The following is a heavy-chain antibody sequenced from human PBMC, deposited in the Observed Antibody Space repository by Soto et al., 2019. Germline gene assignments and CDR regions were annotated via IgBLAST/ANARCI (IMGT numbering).Heavy chain of an antibody. Sequence: GGSLRLSCAASGFTFSSYAMSWVRQAPGKGLEWVSAISGSGGSTYYADSVKGRFTISRDNSKNTLYLQMNSLRAEDTAVYYCAKWQDIVLMVSYYYYYYMDVWGKGTTVTVSS. J-gene: IGHJ6*03. CDR2: ISGSGGST. CDR1: GFTFSSYA. CDR3: AKWQDIVLMVSYYYYYYMDV. D-gene: IGHD2-8*01. V-gene: IGHV3-23*01.